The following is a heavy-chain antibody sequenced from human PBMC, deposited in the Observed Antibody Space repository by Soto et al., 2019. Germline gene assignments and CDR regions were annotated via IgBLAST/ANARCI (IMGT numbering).Heavy chain of an antibody. J-gene: IGHJ4*02. V-gene: IGHV2-5*02. CDR2: IYWDDDK. CDR1: GFSLTSRPVG. D-gene: IGHD3-16*01. Sequence: QITLKESGPTLVKPTQTLTLTCTFSGFSLTSRPVGVGWVRQPPGKALEWLAFIYWDDDKRYSPSLRSTLTPTKDASHNPVVLPLTTMDPVEPATYYCAHRGNYDGYGNGGVFDYWGQGLLVTVSS. CDR3: AHRGNYDGYGNGGVFDY.